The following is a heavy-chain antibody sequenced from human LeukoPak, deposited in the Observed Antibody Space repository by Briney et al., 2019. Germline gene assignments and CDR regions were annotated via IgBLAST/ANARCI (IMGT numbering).Heavy chain of an antibody. CDR2: ISSNGGST. Sequence: PGGSLRLSCAASGFTFSSYAMHWVRQAPGKGLEYVSAISSNGGSTYYANSVKGRFTISRDNSKNTLYLQMGSLRAEDMAVYYCARGVGQMVYAMSDYWGQGTLVTVSS. J-gene: IGHJ4*02. CDR3: ARGVGQMVYAMSDY. CDR1: GFTFSSYA. V-gene: IGHV3-64*01. D-gene: IGHD2-8*01.